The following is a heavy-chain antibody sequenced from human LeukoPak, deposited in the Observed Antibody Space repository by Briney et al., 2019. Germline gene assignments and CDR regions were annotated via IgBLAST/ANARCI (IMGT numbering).Heavy chain of an antibody. CDR3: ARGRAGTNRPKNYYYYYYMDV. D-gene: IGHD1-7*01. V-gene: IGHV4-34*01. Sequence: SETLSLTCAAYGGSFSGYYWSWIRQPPGKGLEWIGEINHSGSTNYNPSLKSRVTISVGTSKNQFSLKLSSVTAADTAVYYCARGRAGTNRPKNYYYYYYMDVWGKGTTVTVSS. CDR2: INHSGST. J-gene: IGHJ6*03. CDR1: GGSFSGYY.